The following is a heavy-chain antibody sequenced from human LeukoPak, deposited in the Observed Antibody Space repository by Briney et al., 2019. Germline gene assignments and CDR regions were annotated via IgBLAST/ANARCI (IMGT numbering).Heavy chain of an antibody. CDR3: AKANVVAAMADWFDP. J-gene: IGHJ5*02. CDR1: GFTFSSYA. D-gene: IGHD2-15*01. CDR2: ISGSGGST. V-gene: IGHV3-23*01. Sequence: GGSLRLSCAASGFTFSSYAMSWVRQTPGKGLEWVSAISGSGGSTYYADSVKGRFTISRDNSKNTLYLQMNSLRAEDTAVYYCAKANVVAAMADWFDPWGQGTLVTVSS.